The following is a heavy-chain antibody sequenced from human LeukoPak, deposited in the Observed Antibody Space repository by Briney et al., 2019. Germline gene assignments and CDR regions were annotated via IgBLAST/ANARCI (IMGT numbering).Heavy chain of an antibody. Sequence: GASVKVSCKASGYTFTSYYMHWVRQAPGQGLEWMGIINPSGGSTSYAQKFQGRVTMTRDMSTSTVYMELSSLRSEDTAVYYCARLEVGATGVRAFDIWGQGTMVTVSS. CDR1: GYTFTSYY. D-gene: IGHD1-26*01. V-gene: IGHV1-46*01. CDR3: ARLEVGATGVRAFDI. CDR2: INPSGGST. J-gene: IGHJ3*02.